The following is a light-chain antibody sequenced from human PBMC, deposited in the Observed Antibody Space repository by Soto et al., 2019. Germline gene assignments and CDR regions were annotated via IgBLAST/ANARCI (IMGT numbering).Light chain of an antibody. Sequence: QSALTQPPSVSAAPGQTVTISCSGGSSNIGNNDVSWYQQLPGTAPKLLVYDDDERLSGIPDRFSGSKSGTSATLGITGLQTDDEADYYCGTWDGSLTAVVFGGGTKLTVL. V-gene: IGLV1-51*01. CDR1: SSNIGNND. CDR2: DDD. CDR3: GTWDGSLTAVV. J-gene: IGLJ3*02.